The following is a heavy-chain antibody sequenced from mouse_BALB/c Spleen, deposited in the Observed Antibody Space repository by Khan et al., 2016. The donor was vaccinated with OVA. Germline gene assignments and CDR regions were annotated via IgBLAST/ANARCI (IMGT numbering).Heavy chain of an antibody. D-gene: IGHD2-2*01. CDR3: TRHGYVAWFTY. Sequence: VQLKQSGPELMKPGASVKISCKASGYSFTSYYIHWVMQSRGQRLEWIGYVDPFSAVTTYNQKFKGKATLTVDKSSSTAYIHLSNLTSEDSAVYYCTRHGYVAWFTYWGQGTLVTVSA. CDR1: GYSFTSYY. V-gene: IGHV1-31*01. CDR2: VDPFSAVT. J-gene: IGHJ3*01.